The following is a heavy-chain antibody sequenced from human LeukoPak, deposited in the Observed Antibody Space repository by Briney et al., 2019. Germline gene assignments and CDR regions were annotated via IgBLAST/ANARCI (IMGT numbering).Heavy chain of an antibody. J-gene: IGHJ4*02. CDR2: ISGSGGST. D-gene: IGHD6-19*01. Sequence: GGSLRLSCAASGFTFSSYAMSWVHQAPGKGLEWVSAISGSGGSTYYADSVKGRFTISRDNSKNTLYLQMNSLRAEDTAVYYCAKGGSSGWYVFDYWGQGTLVTVSS. CDR3: AKGGSSGWYVFDY. V-gene: IGHV3-23*01. CDR1: GFTFSSYA.